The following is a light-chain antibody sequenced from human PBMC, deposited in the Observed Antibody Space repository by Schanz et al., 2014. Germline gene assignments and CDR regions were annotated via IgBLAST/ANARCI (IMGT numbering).Light chain of an antibody. J-gene: IGLJ2*01. Sequence: QSVLTQSPSASGTPGQRVTISCSGSSSNIGSNSVNWYHQIPGTAPKLLIYSNNQRPSGIPDRFSGSKSGTSASLAISGLQSEDEADYYCSSYAGNNDFGVFGGGTKLTVL. CDR3: SSYAGNNDFGV. V-gene: IGLV1-44*01. CDR2: SNN. CDR1: SSNIGSNS.